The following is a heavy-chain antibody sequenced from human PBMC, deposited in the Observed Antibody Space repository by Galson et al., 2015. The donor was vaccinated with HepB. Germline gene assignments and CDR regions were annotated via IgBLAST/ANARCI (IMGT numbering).Heavy chain of an antibody. Sequence: SLRLSCAASGFTFSSHAMVWVRQAPGKGLEWVSGIIGSGRSTYYADSVKGRVTISRDNSKNTLFLQMNSLRAEDAAVYYCARDYYSDDSGYYPTDWYFDLWGRDTLVTVSS. V-gene: IGHV3-23*01. CDR1: GFTFSSHA. CDR2: IIGSGRST. J-gene: IGHJ2*01. CDR3: ARDYYSDDSGYYPTDWYFDL. D-gene: IGHD3-22*01.